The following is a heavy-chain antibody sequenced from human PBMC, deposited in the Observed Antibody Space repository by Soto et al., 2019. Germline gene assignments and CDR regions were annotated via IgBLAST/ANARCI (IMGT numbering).Heavy chain of an antibody. Sequence: EVQLVESGGGLVQPGGSLRLSCAASGFMFNTYWMSWVRQAPGKGLEWVANIRQGGSEKYYVDSVKGRFIISRDNAKNLLVLQKNSLRGQDTAVYFLAGVVGITMVRGGIGRFEHWGQGTLVTVSS. CDR1: GFMFNTYW. J-gene: IGHJ4*02. CDR3: AGVVGITMVRGGIGRFEH. V-gene: IGHV3-7*04. CDR2: IRQGGSEK. D-gene: IGHD3-10*01.